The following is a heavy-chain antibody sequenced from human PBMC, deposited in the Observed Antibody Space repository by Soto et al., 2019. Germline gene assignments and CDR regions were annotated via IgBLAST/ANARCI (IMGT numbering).Heavy chain of an antibody. CDR1: GYTPTELS. Sequence: GASVKVSCKVSGYTPTELSMHWVRQAPGKGLEWMGGFDPEDGETIYAQKFQGRVTMTEDTSTDTAYMELSSLRSEDTAVYYCATDHPGGQDKNTYYYDSSGYYHFDYWGQGTLVTVS. J-gene: IGHJ4*02. V-gene: IGHV1-24*01. D-gene: IGHD3-22*01. CDR3: ATDHPGGQDKNTYYYDSSGYYHFDY. CDR2: FDPEDGET.